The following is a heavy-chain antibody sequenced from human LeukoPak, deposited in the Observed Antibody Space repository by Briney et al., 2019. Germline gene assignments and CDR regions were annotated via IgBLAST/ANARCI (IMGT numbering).Heavy chain of an antibody. CDR1: GFTFTSYA. Sequence: GGSLRLSCEASGFTFTSYAMHWVRQAPGKGLEWVSSISASGSGTFYTDSMNGRFTISRDNAKKTFFLQMKYLRPGDTALYYCAKGRDTSGRQNFDFWGQGTLVTVSS. D-gene: IGHD6-19*01. J-gene: IGHJ4*02. CDR3: AKGRDTSGRQNFDF. V-gene: IGHV3-23*01. CDR2: ISASGSGT.